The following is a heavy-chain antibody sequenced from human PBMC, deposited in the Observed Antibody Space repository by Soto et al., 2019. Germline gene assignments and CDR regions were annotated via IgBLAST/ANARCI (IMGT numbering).Heavy chain of an antibody. CDR1: GYTCTSYD. CDR2: INPSGGST. CDR3: AKDWGFSGYDHVDY. V-gene: IGHV1-46*01. D-gene: IGHD5-12*01. J-gene: IGHJ4*02. Sequence: QGQLVQSGAEVKKPGAAVKVSCKASGYTCTSYDRHWVRQAPGQRLEWMGMINPSGGSTNYAQKIQGSVTLTRDTSTSTVYMELSSLTSDATALYYCAKDWGFSGYDHVDYSAQGTLVTVSS.